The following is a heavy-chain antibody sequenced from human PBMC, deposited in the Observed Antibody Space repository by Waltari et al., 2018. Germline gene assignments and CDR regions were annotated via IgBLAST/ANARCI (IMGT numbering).Heavy chain of an antibody. CDR1: GFTFSSYA. J-gene: IGHJ4*02. Sequence: QVQLVESGGGVVQPGRSMRLSCAASGFTFSSYAMHWVRQAPVKGLEWVAVISYDGSNTYYADSVKGRFTISRDNSKNTLYLQMNSLRAEDTAVYYCARKWAHDYWGQGTLVTVSS. CDR2: ISYDGSNT. V-gene: IGHV3-30-3*01. D-gene: IGHD1-26*01. CDR3: ARKWAHDY.